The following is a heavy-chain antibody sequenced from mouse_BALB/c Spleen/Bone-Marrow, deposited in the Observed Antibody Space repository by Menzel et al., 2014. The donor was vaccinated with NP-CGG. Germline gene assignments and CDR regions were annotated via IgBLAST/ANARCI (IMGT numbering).Heavy chain of an antibody. Sequence: EVQRVESGGGLVQPGGSLKLSCAASGFDFSRYWMSWVRQAPGKGLEWIGEINPDSSTINYTPSLKDKFIISRDNAKNTLFLQMSKVRSEDTALYYCARPSYYGYSDYWGQGTTLTVSS. V-gene: IGHV4-1*02. CDR2: INPDSSTI. CDR1: GFDFSRYW. J-gene: IGHJ2*01. D-gene: IGHD1-2*01. CDR3: ARPSYYGYSDY.